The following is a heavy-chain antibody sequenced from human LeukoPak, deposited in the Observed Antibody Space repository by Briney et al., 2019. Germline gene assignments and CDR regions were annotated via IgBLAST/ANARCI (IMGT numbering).Heavy chain of an antibody. J-gene: IGHJ3*02. CDR2: ISAYNGDT. CDR1: GYTFTSHG. Sequence: ASVKVSCKASGYTFTSHGISWVRQAPGQGLEWMGWISAYNGDTKYAQNLQGRVTLTTYTSTTTAYLELRSLTSDDTAVYYCARARGYSDAFDIWGQGTMVTVSS. V-gene: IGHV1-18*01. CDR3: ARARGYSDAFDI. D-gene: IGHD5-12*01.